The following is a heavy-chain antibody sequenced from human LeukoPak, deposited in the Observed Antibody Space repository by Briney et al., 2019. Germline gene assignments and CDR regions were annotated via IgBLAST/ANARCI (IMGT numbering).Heavy chain of an antibody. V-gene: IGHV1-8*01. J-gene: IGHJ6*03. CDR1: RYTFTRYD. CDR3: VSTLYYYYYMDV. CDR2: MNPNSGNT. Sequence: ASVKVSCNASRYTFTRYDINWVRQATGQGLEWMGWMNPNSGNTGYAQKFQGRVTMTRNTSISTAYMELSSLRSEDTAVYYCVSTLYYYYYMDVWGKGTTVTVSS.